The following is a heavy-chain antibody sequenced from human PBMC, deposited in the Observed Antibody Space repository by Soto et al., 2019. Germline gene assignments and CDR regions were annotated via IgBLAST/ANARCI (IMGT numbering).Heavy chain of an antibody. J-gene: IGHJ6*02. CDR2: INPSGGTT. V-gene: IGHV1-46*01. Sequence: ASVKVSCKASGYTFTNYHIHWVRQAPEDGLEWMGRINPSGGTTIYAQKFHGRVTMTRDTSTSTVYMELSSLRSEDTAVYYCAKDLLEVWRTGTYGMDVWGQGTTVTVSS. CDR1: GYTFTNYH. D-gene: IGHD1-1*01. CDR3: AKDLLEVWRTGTYGMDV.